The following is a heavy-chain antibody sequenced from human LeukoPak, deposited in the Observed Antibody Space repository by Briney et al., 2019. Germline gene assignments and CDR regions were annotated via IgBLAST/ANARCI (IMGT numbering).Heavy chain of an antibody. CDR3: ARDATGITMFGVGYHYYYMDV. J-gene: IGHJ6*03. Sequence: SETLSLTCTVSGGSISSYYWSWIRQPPGKGLEWIGRIYTSGSTNYNPSLKSRVTMSVDTSKNQFSLKLSSVTAADTAVYYCARDATGITMFGVGYHYYYMDVWGKGTTVTVSS. V-gene: IGHV4-4*07. CDR1: GGSISSYY. D-gene: IGHD3-3*01. CDR2: IYTSGST.